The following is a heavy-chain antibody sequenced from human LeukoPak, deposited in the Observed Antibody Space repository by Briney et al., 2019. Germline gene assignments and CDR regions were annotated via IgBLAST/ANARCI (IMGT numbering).Heavy chain of an antibody. CDR1: GFTFSGSA. J-gene: IGHJ4*02. V-gene: IGHV3-73*01. CDR2: IGNKASNYAT. CDR3: AGNYDSWTGLNY. D-gene: IGHD3-3*01. Sequence: GGSLRLSCAASGFTFSGSAMHWVRQASGKGLEWVGHIGNKASNYATDYAPSLKGRFTITRDDSKDTAYLQVNSLKPEDTAVYYCAGNYDSWTGLNYWGLGTLVTVSS.